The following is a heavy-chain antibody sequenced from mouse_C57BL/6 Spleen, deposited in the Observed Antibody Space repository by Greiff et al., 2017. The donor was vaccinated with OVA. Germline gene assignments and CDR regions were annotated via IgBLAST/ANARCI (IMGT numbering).Heavy chain of an antibody. D-gene: IGHD1-1*01. J-gene: IGHJ1*03. CDR1: GYSITSGYY. CDR3: ARAPYYYGPYWYFDV. Sequence: ESGPGLVKPSQSLSLTCSVTGYSITSGYYWNWIRQFPGNKLEWMGYISYDGSNNYNPSLKNRISITRDTSKNQFFLKLNSVTTEDTATYYCARAPYYYGPYWYFDVWGTGTTVTVSS. V-gene: IGHV3-6*01. CDR2: ISYDGSN.